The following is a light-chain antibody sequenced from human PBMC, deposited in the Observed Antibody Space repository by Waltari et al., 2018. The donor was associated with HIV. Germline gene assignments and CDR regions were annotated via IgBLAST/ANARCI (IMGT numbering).Light chain of an antibody. CDR1: TPNRGTNV. CDR3: GTWDSSLSSYV. CDR2: GNG. V-gene: IGLV1-51*01. J-gene: IGLJ1*01. Sequence: QSVLTQPPSMSAAPGESVTISCSGSTPNRGTNVVSSYRQLPGTAPKLRIYGNGSRPSGVPDRFSGSKSGTSATLGITGLQTGDEADYYCGTWDSSLSSYVFGTGTKVTVL.